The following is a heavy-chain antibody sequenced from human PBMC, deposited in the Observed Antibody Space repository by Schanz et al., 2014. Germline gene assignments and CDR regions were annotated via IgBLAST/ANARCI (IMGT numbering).Heavy chain of an antibody. CDR3: ARKVVAAIGGYYDN. J-gene: IGHJ4*02. D-gene: IGHD2-15*01. V-gene: IGHV3-23*04. CDR1: GFAVDNYY. CDR2: ISGRDGST. Sequence: EVQLVASGGGLVQPGGSLRLSCAASGFAVDNYYMSCVRQAPGMGLEWVSAISGRDGSTYYADSVRGRFTISRDNAENTLFLQMNSLRAEDTAVYYCARKVVAAIGGYYDNWGQGTLVTVSS.